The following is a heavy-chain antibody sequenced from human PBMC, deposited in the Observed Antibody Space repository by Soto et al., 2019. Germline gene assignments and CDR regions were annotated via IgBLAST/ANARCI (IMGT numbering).Heavy chain of an antibody. CDR1: GFTFSSYA. CDR2: ISGSGGST. V-gene: IGHV3-23*01. CDR3: AKDPQPFDS. J-gene: IGHJ4*02. Sequence: EVQLLESGGGLVQPGGSLRLSCAASGFTFSSYAMSWVRQAPGKGLEWVSAISGSGGSTYYADSVKGRFTISRDNSKNTLYLQRNTLRPEDTAVYYWAKDPQPFDSWGQGPLFTVSS.